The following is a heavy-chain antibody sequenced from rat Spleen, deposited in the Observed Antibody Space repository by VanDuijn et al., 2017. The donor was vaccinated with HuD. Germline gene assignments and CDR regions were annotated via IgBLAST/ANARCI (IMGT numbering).Heavy chain of an antibody. CDR2: ISYDGSST. Sequence: EVQLVESGGGLIQPGRSLKLSCAASGFTFDDYHMAWVRQAPTKGLEWVATISYDGSSTYYRDSVKGRLTISRHNTQNTLYLQMNSLRSEDTATYYCTTPWGYSGYFDYWGQGVMVIVSS. CDR3: TTPWGYSGYFDY. V-gene: IGHV5-20*01. D-gene: IGHD1-1*01. CDR1: GFTFDDYH. J-gene: IGHJ2*01.